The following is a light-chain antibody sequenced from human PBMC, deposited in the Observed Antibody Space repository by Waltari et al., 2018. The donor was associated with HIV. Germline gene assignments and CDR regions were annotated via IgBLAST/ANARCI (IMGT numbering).Light chain of an antibody. V-gene: IGKV3-20*01. CDR3: HQYVTSPWT. Sequence: EIVLTQSPGTLSLSPGETATLSRRASQSVSGSYLAWDQQKPGQPPRLLIYSVSNRATGIPDRVSGSGSGTDFTLTISRLEPEDSAVYYCHQYVTSPWTFGQGTKVEIK. CDR2: SVS. J-gene: IGKJ1*01. CDR1: QSVSGSY.